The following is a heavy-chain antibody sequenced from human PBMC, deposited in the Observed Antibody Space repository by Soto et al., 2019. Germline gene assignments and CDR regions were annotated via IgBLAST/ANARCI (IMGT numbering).Heavy chain of an antibody. CDR2: IYYSGST. CDR1: GGSISSGGYY. CDR3: ARDSYYGSGSYYYGDAFDI. V-gene: IGHV4-31*03. J-gene: IGHJ3*02. D-gene: IGHD3-10*01. Sequence: SETLSLTCTVSGGSISSGGYYWSWIRQHPGKGLEWIGYIYYSGSTYYNPSLKSRVTISVDTSKNQFSLKLSSVTAADTAVYYCARDSYYGSGSYYYGDAFDIWGQGTMVTVSS.